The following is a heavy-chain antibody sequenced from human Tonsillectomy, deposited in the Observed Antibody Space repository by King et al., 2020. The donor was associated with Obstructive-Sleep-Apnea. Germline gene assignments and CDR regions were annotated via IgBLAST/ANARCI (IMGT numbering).Heavy chain of an antibody. CDR2: IKSRTYAGTT. CDR3: TPRSGYGF. D-gene: IGHD3-22*01. V-gene: IGHV3-15*01. Sequence: QVGQAGGGLVKPGGSLRLSCAASGLTFSNALMNWVRQAPGKGLEWVVRIKSRTYAGTTDYAAPVKGRFTISRDDSKNTLYLQMNSLKTEDTAVYYFTPRSGYGFWGQGTLVTVSS. J-gene: IGHJ4*02. CDR1: GLTFSNAL.